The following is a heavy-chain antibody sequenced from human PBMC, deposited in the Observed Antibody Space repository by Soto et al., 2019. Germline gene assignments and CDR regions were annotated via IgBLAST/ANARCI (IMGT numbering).Heavy chain of an antibody. V-gene: IGHV1-69*13. CDR2: IIPTFGRT. CDR3: ARDPLSSFAMDV. D-gene: IGHD3-10*02. Sequence: SVKVSCKPSGDTFSSYAISWVRQAPGKGLEWMGKIIPTFGRTNYAQKFQGRLTISADDSTSTAYMELTSLESDDTAVYYCARDPLSSFAMDVWGQGTTGTVSS. J-gene: IGHJ6*02. CDR1: GDTFSSYA.